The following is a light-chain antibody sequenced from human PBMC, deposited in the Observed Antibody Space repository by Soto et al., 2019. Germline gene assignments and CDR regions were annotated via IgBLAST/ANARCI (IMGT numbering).Light chain of an antibody. CDR3: SSYTSSSTEV. V-gene: IGLV2-14*03. CDR2: DVN. J-gene: IGLJ1*01. Sequence: QSVLTQPASVSGSPGQSITISCTGTSSDVGGYNYVSWYQHHPGKAPKLLIYDVNSRPSGVSDRFSGSKSGNTASLTISGLQAEDEADYYCSSYTSSSTEVFGTGTKGTVL. CDR1: SSDVGGYNY.